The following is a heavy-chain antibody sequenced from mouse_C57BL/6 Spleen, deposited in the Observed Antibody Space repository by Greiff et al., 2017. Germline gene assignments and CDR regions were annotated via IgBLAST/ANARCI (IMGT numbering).Heavy chain of an antibody. CDR1: GFTFSDYG. Sequence: EVQRVESGGGLVKPGGSLKLSCAASGFTFSDYGMHWVRQAPEKGLEWVAYISSGSSTIYYADTVKGRFPISRDNAKNTLFLQMTSLRSEDTAMYYCAANYYGSSYDAMDYWGQGTSVTVSS. CDR3: AANYYGSSYDAMDY. J-gene: IGHJ4*01. CDR2: ISSGSSTI. V-gene: IGHV5-17*01. D-gene: IGHD1-1*01.